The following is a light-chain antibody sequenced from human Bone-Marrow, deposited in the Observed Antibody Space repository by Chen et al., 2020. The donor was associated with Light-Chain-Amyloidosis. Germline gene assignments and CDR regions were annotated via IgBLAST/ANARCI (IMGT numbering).Light chain of an antibody. J-gene: IGLJ2*01. Sequence: QSALTQPPSVSGSPGQSITISCTGTSSDIGGYNYVSWYQQHPGKAPKLMIYDVTNRPSGVSNRFSGSKSGHTASLTISGLQAEDEADYYCTSYTSSSTPVVFGGGTKLTVL. CDR1: SSDIGGYNY. V-gene: IGLV2-14*03. CDR3: TSYTSSSTPVV. CDR2: DVT.